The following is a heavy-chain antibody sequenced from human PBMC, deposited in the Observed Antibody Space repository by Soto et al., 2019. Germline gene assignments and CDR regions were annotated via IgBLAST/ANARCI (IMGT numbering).Heavy chain of an antibody. J-gene: IGHJ5*02. CDR2: IIPIFGTA. V-gene: IGHV1-69*13. CDR3: AKDHVNSGPSPDWFAP. D-gene: IGHD6-19*01. Sequence: VEVSCKASGGTFSSYAISWVRQAPGQGLEWMGGIIPIFGTANYAQKFQGRVTITADESTSTAYMELSSLRSEDTAVYYCAKDHVNSGPSPDWFAPWSQGTLVTVSS. CDR1: GGTFSSYA.